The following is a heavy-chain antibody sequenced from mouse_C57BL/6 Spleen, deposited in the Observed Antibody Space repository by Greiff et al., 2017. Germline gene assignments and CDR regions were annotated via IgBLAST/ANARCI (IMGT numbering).Heavy chain of an antibody. CDR2: INPGSGGT. Sequence: VQLQQSGAELVRPGTSVKVSCKASGYAFTNYLIEWVKQRPGQGLEWIGVINPGSGGTNYNEKFKGKATLTADKSSSTAYMQLSSLTSEDSAVYFCARKNYYGSRAMDYWGQGTSVTVSS. CDR1: GYAFTNYL. CDR3: ARKNYYGSRAMDY. J-gene: IGHJ4*01. V-gene: IGHV1-54*01. D-gene: IGHD1-1*01.